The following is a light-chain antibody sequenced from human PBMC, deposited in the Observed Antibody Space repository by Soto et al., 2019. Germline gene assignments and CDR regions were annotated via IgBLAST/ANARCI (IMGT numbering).Light chain of an antibody. J-gene: IGKJ1*01. CDR3: QQRSNWPWT. CDR2: DAS. Sequence: EIVLTQXPXTLSLSPGERATLSCRASQSVSSYLAWYQQKPGQAPRLLIYDASNRATGIPARFSGSGSGTDFTLTISSLEPEDFAVYYCQQRSNWPWTFGQGTKVEIK. CDR1: QSVSSY. V-gene: IGKV3-11*01.